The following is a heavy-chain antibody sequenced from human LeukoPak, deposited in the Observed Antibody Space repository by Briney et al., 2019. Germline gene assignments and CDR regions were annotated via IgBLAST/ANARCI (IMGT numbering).Heavy chain of an antibody. D-gene: IGHD2-2*01. CDR1: GGSISSGGYS. CDR2: IYHSGST. CDR3: ARTCSSPSCYYGMDV. Sequence: PSETLSLTCAVSGGSISSGGYSWSWIRQPPGKGLEWIGYIYHSGSTYYNPSLKSRVTISVDRSKNQFSLKLSSVTAADTAVYYCARTCSSPSCYYGMDVWGQGTTVTVSS. J-gene: IGHJ6*02. V-gene: IGHV4-30-2*01.